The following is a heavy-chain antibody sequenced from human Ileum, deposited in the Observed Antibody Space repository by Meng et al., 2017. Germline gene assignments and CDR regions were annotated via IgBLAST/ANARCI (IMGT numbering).Heavy chain of an antibody. V-gene: IGHV4-31*03. CDR1: GGSISSGGYY. J-gene: IGHJ5*02. D-gene: IGHD3/OR15-3a*01. Sequence: QVQLLDAGPGRVKPSTTLSLTCTVSGGSISSGGYYWGWIRQHPWKGLELIGYILYSGSTYYNASLKSRINISVDTSKNQFSLKVSSVTAADTAVYYCARVRRGLGLRFDPWGQGTLVTVSS. CDR2: ILYSGST. CDR3: ARVRRGLGLRFDP.